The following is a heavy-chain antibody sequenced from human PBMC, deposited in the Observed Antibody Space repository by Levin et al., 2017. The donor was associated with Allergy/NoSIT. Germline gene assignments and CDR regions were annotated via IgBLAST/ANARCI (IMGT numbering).Heavy chain of an antibody. V-gene: IGHV4-39*01. CDR2: IYYSGST. Sequence: SQTLSLTCTVSGGSISSSSYYWGWIRQPPGKGLEWIGSIYYSGSTYYNPSLKSRVTISVDTSKNQFSLKLSSVTAADTAVYYCARGDWFGELEEFDYWGQGTLVTVSS. CDR1: GGSISSSSYY. CDR3: ARGDWFGELEEFDY. D-gene: IGHD3-10*01. J-gene: IGHJ4*02.